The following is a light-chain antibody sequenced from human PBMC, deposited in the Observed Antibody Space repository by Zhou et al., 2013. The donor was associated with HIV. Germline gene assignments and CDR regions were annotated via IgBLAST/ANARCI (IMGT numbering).Light chain of an antibody. Sequence: DIQLTQSPSFLSASVGDRVTITCRASQGIASYLAWYQQTPGKAPKLLIYGASTLQSGSHQGSAAVDLGHNSLSESAACSLKMLPRYYCQDFIMTLVTFGGGPRWRS. J-gene: IGKJ4*01. CDR2: GAS. V-gene: IGKV1-9*01. CDR1: QGIASY. CDR3: QDFIMTLVT.